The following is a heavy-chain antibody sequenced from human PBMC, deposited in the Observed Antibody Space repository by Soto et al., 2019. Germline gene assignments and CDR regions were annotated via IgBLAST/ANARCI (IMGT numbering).Heavy chain of an antibody. CDR2: ISGSGGST. J-gene: IGHJ4*02. D-gene: IGHD6-13*01. Sequence: EVQLLESGGGLVQPGGSLRLSCAASGFTFSSYAMSWVRQASGKGLEWVSAISGSGGSTYYADSVKGRFTISRDNSKNTLYLQMNSLRAEDTAVYYCAPRRSAAAGTGGDYWGQGTLVTVSS. CDR1: GFTFSSYA. CDR3: APRRSAAAGTGGDY. V-gene: IGHV3-23*01.